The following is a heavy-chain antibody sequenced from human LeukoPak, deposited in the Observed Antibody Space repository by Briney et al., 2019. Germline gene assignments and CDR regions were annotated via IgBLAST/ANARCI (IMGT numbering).Heavy chain of an antibody. D-gene: IGHD4-17*01. J-gene: IGHJ6*02. Sequence: PSETLSLTCTVSGYPISSGYFWGWIRQPPGKGLEWIGNIYHSGTTYYNPSLKSRVTISVDTSKNQFSLKLSSVTAADTAVYYCARSYGVTYYYYGMDVWGQGTTVTVSS. CDR3: ARSYGVTYYYYGMDV. CDR1: GYPISSGYF. CDR2: IYHSGTT. V-gene: IGHV4-38-2*02.